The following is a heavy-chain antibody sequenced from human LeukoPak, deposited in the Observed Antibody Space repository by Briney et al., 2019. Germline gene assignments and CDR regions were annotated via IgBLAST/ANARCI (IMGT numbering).Heavy chain of an antibody. V-gene: IGHV3-23*01. J-gene: IGHJ4*02. CDR1: GFTISSYA. Sequence: GGSLRLSCAASGFTISSYAMGLVRQAPGKGLEWVSAVSGSGGSTYYADSVKGRFTISRDNSKNTLYLQMNSLRAEDTAVYYCAKDVDSSGSYLDYWGQGTLVTVSS. CDR2: VSGSGGST. D-gene: IGHD3-22*01. CDR3: AKDVDSSGSYLDY.